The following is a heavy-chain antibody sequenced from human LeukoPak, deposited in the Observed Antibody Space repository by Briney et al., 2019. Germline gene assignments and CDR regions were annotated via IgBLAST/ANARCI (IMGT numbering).Heavy chain of an antibody. CDR3: RVVITTTDY. CDR2: ISYDGSNK. V-gene: IGHV3-30*03. CDR1: GYTFTSYG. J-gene: IGHJ4*02. D-gene: IGHD3-22*01. Sequence: SCKAFGYTFTSYGMHWVRPAPGKGLEWVAVISYDGSNKYYADSVKGRFTISRDNSKNTLYLQMNSLRAEDTAVYYCRVVITTTDYWGQGTLVTVSS.